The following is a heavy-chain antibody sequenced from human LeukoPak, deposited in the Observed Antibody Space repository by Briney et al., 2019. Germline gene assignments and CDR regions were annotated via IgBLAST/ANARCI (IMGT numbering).Heavy chain of an antibody. Sequence: PGGSLRLSCAASGFTFRNYMMHWVRQAPGKGLDWVAVILEDGTTQHYADSVKGRFTISRDNSRNTVFLQMNSLRGEDTAIYYCARVQGGGFRTADFWGQGTVVTVSS. D-gene: IGHD3-10*01. CDR2: ILEDGTTQ. J-gene: IGHJ4*02. CDR1: GFTFRNYM. V-gene: IGHV3-30*04. CDR3: ARVQGGGFRTADF.